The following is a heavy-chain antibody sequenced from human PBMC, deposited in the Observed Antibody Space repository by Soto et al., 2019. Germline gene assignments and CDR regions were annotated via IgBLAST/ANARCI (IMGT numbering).Heavy chain of an antibody. CDR1: GFPFSSYA. CDR3: ARGDVVVLTATSNFDY. V-gene: IGHV3-21*01. J-gene: IGHJ4*02. D-gene: IGHD2-21*02. CDR2: ISSSYYI. Sequence: GGSLRLSCAASGFPFSSYAMSWVRQAPGKGLEWVASISSSYYIKYADSVKGRFTISRDNAKNSLYLQMNSLRAEDTAVYYCARGDVVVLTATSNFDYWGQGTLVTVSS.